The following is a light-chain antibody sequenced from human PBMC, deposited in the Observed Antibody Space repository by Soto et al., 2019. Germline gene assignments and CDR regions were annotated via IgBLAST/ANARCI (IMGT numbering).Light chain of an antibody. V-gene: IGKV1-12*01. J-gene: IGKJ5*01. CDR2: AAS. Sequence: DIPMTQSPSSVSASVGDRVTITCRASQGISRWLAWYQQKPGKAPKLLIYAASSLKSGVPSRFSGSGSGTDFTLTISSLQPEDFATYYCQQYENLPTFGQGTRLEIK. CDR3: QQYENLPT. CDR1: QGISRW.